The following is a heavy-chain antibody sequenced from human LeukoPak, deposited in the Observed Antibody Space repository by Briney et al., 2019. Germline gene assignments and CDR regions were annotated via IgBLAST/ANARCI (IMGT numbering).Heavy chain of an antibody. J-gene: IGHJ3*02. Sequence: SETLSLTCPVSGDSIGTYYWTWIRQPPGKGLEWIGYIYYTGSTNYNSSLKSRVTISVDTSKNQFSLKLTSVTAADTAVYYCARDSPYSDYLIGGVFNIWGQGTMVTVSS. CDR1: GDSIGTYY. CDR3: ARDSPYSDYLIGGVFNI. CDR2: IYYTGST. V-gene: IGHV4-59*12. D-gene: IGHD4-11*01.